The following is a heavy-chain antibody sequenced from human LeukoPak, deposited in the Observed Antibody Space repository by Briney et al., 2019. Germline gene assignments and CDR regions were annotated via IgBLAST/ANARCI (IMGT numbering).Heavy chain of an antibody. J-gene: IGHJ4*02. D-gene: IGHD3-10*01. CDR2: ISSSGSTI. CDR3: ARGDYYGSGSYSDY. Sequence: GGSLRLSCAASGFTFSNAWMSWVRQAPGKGLEWVSYISSSGSTIYYADSVKGRFTISRDNAKNSLYLQMNSLRAEDTAVYYCARGDYYGSGSYSDYWGQGTLVTVSS. CDR1: GFTFSNAW. V-gene: IGHV3-11*04.